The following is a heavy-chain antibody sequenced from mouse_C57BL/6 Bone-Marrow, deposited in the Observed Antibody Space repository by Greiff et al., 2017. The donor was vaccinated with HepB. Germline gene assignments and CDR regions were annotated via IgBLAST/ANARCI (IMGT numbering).Heavy chain of an antibody. CDR2: IYPGDGDT. V-gene: IGHV1-82*01. D-gene: IGHD1-1*01. CDR3: ARSYYGSSYKAY. CDR1: GYAFSSSW. Sequence: QVQLQQSGPELVKPGASVKISCKASGYAFSSSWMNWVKLRPGKGLEWIGRIYPGDGDTNYNGKFKGKATLTADKSSSTAYMQLSSLTSEDSAVYFCARSYYGSSYKAYWGQGTLVTVSA. J-gene: IGHJ3*01.